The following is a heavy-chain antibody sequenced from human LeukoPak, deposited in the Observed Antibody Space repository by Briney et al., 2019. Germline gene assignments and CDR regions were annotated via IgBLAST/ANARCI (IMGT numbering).Heavy chain of an antibody. CDR2: ISAYNGNT. D-gene: IGHD2-21*01. CDR1: GYTFTSYG. Sequence: ASVKVSCKASGYTFTSYGISWVRQAPGQGLEWMGWISAYNGNTNYAQKLQGRVTMTTDTSTSTAYMELRSLGSDDTAVYYCARLRGFGVVATDKKNDYFDYWGQGTLVTVSS. V-gene: IGHV1-18*01. CDR3: ARLRGFGVVATDKKNDYFDY. J-gene: IGHJ4*02.